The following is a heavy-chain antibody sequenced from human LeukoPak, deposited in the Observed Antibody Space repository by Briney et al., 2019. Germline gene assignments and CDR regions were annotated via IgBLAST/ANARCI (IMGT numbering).Heavy chain of an antibody. CDR1: GGSFSGYY. D-gene: IGHD3-22*01. J-gene: IGHJ5*02. V-gene: IGHV4-30-4*01. Sequence: SETLSLTCAVYGGSFSGYYRSWIRQPPGKGLEWIAYMYYSGSTYYNPSLKSRVTMSADTSKNQLSLKLSSVTAADMAVYYCARPYYYDIRIDPWGQGILVTVSP. CDR3: ARPYYYDIRIDP. CDR2: MYYSGST.